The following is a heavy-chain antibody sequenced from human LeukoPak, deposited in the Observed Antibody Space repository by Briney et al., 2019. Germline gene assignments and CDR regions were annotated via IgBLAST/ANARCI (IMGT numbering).Heavy chain of an antibody. J-gene: IGHJ6*03. CDR2: INSDGSST. V-gene: IGHV3-74*01. CDR1: GFTFSSYW. D-gene: IGHD3-3*01. CDR3: ARDLSYDFWSGYWTSCDYMDV. Sequence: GGSLRLSCAASGFTFSSYWMHWVRQAPGKGLVWVSRINSDGSSTSYADPVKGRFTISRDNAKNTLYLQMNSLRAEDTAVYYCARDLSYDFWSGYWTSCDYMDVWGKGTTVTVSS.